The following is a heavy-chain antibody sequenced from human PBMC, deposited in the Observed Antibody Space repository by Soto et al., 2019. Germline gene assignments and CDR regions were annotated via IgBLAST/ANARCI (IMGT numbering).Heavy chain of an antibody. CDR2: ISYDGSNK. CDR1: GFTFSSYA. V-gene: IGHV3-30-3*01. J-gene: IGHJ6*02. D-gene: IGHD6-13*01. Sequence: GGSLRLSCAASGFTFSSYAMHWVRQAPGKGLEWVAVISYDGSNKYYADSVKGRFTISRDNSKNTLYLQMNSLRAEDTAVYYCARGVAGAAAGPYYYYYGMDVWVQGTTVTVSS. CDR3: ARGVAGAAAGPYYYYYGMDV.